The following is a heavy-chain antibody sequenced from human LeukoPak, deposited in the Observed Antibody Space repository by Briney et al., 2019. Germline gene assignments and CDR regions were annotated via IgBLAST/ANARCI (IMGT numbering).Heavy chain of an antibody. CDR3: ARTIGDYYYGSGSYYNVFADY. V-gene: IGHV3-48*03. CDR1: GFTFSSYE. Sequence: GGSLRLSCAASGFTFSSYEMNWVRQAPGKGLEWVSYISSSGSTIYYADSVKGRFTISRDNAKNSLYLQMNSLRAEDTAVYYCARTIGDYYYGSGSYYNVFADYWGQGTLVTVSS. CDR2: ISSSGSTI. D-gene: IGHD3-10*01. J-gene: IGHJ4*02.